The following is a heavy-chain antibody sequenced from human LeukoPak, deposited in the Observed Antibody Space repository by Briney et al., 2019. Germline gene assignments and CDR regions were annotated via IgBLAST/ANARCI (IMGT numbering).Heavy chain of an antibody. J-gene: IGHJ4*02. CDR2: ISYDGSNK. CDR3: AKDHLREPYHYDSSGYYYVGYFDY. D-gene: IGHD3-22*01. Sequence: PGGSLRLSCAASGFTFSSYGMHWVRQAPGKGLEWVAVISYDGSNKYYADSVKGRFTISRDNSKNTLYLQMNSLRAEDTAVYYCAKDHLREPYHYDSSGYYYVGYFDYWGQGTLVTVSS. CDR1: GFTFSSYG. V-gene: IGHV3-30*18.